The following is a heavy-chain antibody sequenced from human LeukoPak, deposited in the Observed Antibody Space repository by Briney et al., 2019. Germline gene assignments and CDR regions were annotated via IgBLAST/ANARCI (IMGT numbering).Heavy chain of an antibody. CDR1: GGSISSSNNY. J-gene: IGHJ4*02. Sequence: PSETLSLTCTVSGGSISSSNNYWGWIRQPPGRGLEWIGSISYGGRTYYNPSLKSRVTISVDTSKNQFSLKLSSVTAADTAVYYCARSNPGIAAAADYWGQGTLVTVSS. CDR3: ARSNPGIAAAADY. CDR2: ISYGGRT. V-gene: IGHV4-39*07. D-gene: IGHD6-13*01.